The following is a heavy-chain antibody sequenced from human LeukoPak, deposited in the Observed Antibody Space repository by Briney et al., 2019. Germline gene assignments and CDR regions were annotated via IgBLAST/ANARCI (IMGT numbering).Heavy chain of an antibody. J-gene: IGHJ4*02. CDR1: GFTFSSYG. D-gene: IGHD3-10*01. CDR2: ISGSGGST. Sequence: GGSLRLSCAASGFTFSSYGMSWVRQAPGKGLEWVSAISGSGGSTYYADSVEGRFTISRDNAKNSLYLQMNSLRAEDTAVYYCARDPGSGSYYNVLATYYFDYWGQGTLVTVSS. V-gene: IGHV3-23*01. CDR3: ARDPGSGSYYNVLATYYFDY.